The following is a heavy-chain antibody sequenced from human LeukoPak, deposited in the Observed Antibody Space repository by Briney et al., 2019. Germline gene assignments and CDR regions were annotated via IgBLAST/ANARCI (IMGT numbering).Heavy chain of an antibody. V-gene: IGHV1-46*01. CDR2: INPSGGST. D-gene: IGHD1-1*01. CDR3: ARGNDPTLYYYYGMDV. CDR1: GYTFTSYY. Sequence: ASVKVSCKASGYTFTSYYMHWVRQAPGQGLEWMGIINPSGGSTSYAQKFQGRVTMTRDTSTSTVYMELSSLRSEDTAVYYCARGNDPTLYYYYGMDVWGKGTTVTVSS. J-gene: IGHJ6*04.